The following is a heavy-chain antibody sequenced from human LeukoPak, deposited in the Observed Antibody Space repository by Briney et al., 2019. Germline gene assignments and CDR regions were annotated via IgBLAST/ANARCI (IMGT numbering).Heavy chain of an antibody. CDR1: GGSISSGGYS. J-gene: IGHJ5*02. Sequence: PSETLSLTCAVSGGSISSGGYSWNWIRQPPGKGLEWIGYIYHSGTTYYNPSLKSRVTISVDRSKNQFFLKLSSVTAADTAVYYCARDQSSSWYWFDPWGQGTLVTVSS. CDR2: IYHSGTT. CDR3: ARDQSSSWYWFDP. D-gene: IGHD6-13*01. V-gene: IGHV4-30-2*01.